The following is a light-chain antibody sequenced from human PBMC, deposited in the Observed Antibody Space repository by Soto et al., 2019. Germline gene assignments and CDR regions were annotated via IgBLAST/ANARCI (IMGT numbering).Light chain of an antibody. CDR1: QSISSNY. Sequence: EIVLTQSPGTLSLSPGERDTISCRASQSISSNYLAWYQQTPGQAPRLLIYDASSRAAGIPDRFSGSGSGTDFTLTISRLEPEDFGVYYCQQYGGSPRTFGQGTKVE. CDR3: QQYGGSPRT. CDR2: DAS. V-gene: IGKV3-20*01. J-gene: IGKJ1*01.